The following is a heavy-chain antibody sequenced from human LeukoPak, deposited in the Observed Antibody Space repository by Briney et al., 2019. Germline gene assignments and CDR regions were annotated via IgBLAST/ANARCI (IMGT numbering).Heavy chain of an antibody. V-gene: IGHV3-23*01. CDR3: AKPGSDFWSGYYY. D-gene: IGHD3-3*01. Sequence: GGSLRLSCAASGFTFSDYYMSWVRQAPGKGLEWVSAISGSGGSTYYADSVKGRFTISRDNSKNTLYLQMNSLRAEDTAVYYCAKPGSDFWSGYYYWGQGTLVTVSS. CDR1: GFTFSDYY. J-gene: IGHJ4*02. CDR2: ISGSGGST.